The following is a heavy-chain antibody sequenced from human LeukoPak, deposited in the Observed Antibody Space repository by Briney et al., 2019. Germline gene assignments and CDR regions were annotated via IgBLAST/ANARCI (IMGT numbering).Heavy chain of an antibody. CDR2: IIPILGIA. Sequence: ASVKVSCKASGGTFSSYAISWVRQAPGQGLEWMGRIIPILGIANYAQKFQGRVTITADKSTSTAYMERSRLRCEDRAGYERARDRVLTAPHFVNWFDPRRQGTLVNVSS. CDR1: GGTFSSYA. J-gene: IGHJ5*02. D-gene: IGHD2-21*02. V-gene: IGHV1-69*04. CDR3: ARDRVLTAPHFVNWFDP.